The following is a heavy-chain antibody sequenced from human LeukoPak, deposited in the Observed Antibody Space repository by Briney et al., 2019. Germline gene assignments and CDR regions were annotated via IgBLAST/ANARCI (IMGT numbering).Heavy chain of an antibody. CDR3: ARDRSVTDAFDI. Sequence: PGGSLRLSCAASGFTFSSYEMNWVRQAPGKGLEWVSYISSSGSTIYYADSVKGRFTISRDNAKNSLYLQMNSLRAEDTAVYYCARDRSVTDAFDIWGQGTMVTVSS. V-gene: IGHV3-48*03. CDR2: ISSSGSTI. J-gene: IGHJ3*02. CDR1: GFTFSSYE. D-gene: IGHD2-21*02.